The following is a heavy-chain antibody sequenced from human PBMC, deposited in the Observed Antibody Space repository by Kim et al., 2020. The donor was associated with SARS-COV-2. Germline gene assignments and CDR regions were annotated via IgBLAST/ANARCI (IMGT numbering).Heavy chain of an antibody. J-gene: IGHJ6*02. Sequence: QEFQGRVTITADESTSTAYMELSSLRSEDTAVYYCATAAGFYFYYGMDVWGQGTTVTVSS. CDR3: ATAAGFYFYYGMDV. D-gene: IGHD6-13*01. V-gene: IGHV1-69*01.